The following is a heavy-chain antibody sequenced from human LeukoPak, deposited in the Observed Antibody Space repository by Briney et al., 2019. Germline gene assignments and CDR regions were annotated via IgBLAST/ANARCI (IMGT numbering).Heavy chain of an antibody. CDR3: ARASVVVAARHFDY. V-gene: IGHV1-18*04. D-gene: IGHD2-15*01. CDR1: GYTFTSDG. Sequence: GASVKISCKASGYTFTSDGISCVRQAPGQGLEWMGWISAYNGNTNYAQKLQGRVTMTTDTSTSTAYMELRSLRSDDTAVYYCARASVVVAARHFDYWGQGTLVTVSS. CDR2: ISAYNGNT. J-gene: IGHJ4*02.